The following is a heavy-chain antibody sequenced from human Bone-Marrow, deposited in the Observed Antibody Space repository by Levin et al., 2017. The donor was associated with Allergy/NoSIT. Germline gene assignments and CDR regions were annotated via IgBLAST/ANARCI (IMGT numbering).Heavy chain of an antibody. CDR3: AKERGDGYPRYFDY. CDR1: GFTFSSYA. J-gene: IGHJ4*02. D-gene: IGHD5-24*01. V-gene: IGHV3-23*01. CDR2: ISSSSGST. Sequence: GESLKISCAASGFTFSSYAMTWVRQAPGKGLEWVSTISSSSGSTYYTDSVKGRFTISRDNSKSTLYLQMNSLRAEDTAVYYCAKERGDGYPRYFDYWGQGTLVTASS.